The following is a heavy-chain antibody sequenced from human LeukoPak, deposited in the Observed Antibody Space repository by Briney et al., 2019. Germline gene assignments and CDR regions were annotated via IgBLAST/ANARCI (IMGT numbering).Heavy chain of an antibody. J-gene: IGHJ4*02. CDR2: IEFDGNNE. CDR1: GFTFSSYG. Sequence: GGSLRLSFGASGFTFSSYGMHWVRQAPGKGLEWVTFIEFDGNNEYYADSVKGRFTFSRDNSKNTLYLQMNSLRVEDTAVYHCVKALAYYIDYWGQGILVTVSS. CDR3: VKALAYYIDY. V-gene: IGHV3-30*02. D-gene: IGHD6-13*01.